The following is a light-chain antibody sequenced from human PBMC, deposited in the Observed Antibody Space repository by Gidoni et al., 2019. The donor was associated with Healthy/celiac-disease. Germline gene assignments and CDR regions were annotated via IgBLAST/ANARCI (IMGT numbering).Light chain of an antibody. V-gene: IGLV1-44*01. CDR3: ASWDDSLNGPV. J-gene: IGLJ3*02. Sequence: QSVLTQSPSASGTPGQRVTISCSGSSSNIGGNTVNWYQQLPGTGPKLLIYSNNQRPSGVPDRFSGSKSGTSASLAISGLQSEDEADYYCASWDDSLNGPVFGGGTKLTVL. CDR1: SSNIGGNT. CDR2: SNN.